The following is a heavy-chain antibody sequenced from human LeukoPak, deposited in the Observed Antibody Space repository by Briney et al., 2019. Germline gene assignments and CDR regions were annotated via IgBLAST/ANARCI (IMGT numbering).Heavy chain of an antibody. CDR2: IYIVGNT. Sequence: GGSLRLSCAASGFAMSSNYMSWARQAPGKGLEWVSVIYIVGNTYYADSVKGRFTISRDNSKNTLYLQMNSLRADDTAVYYCARGTVTAPDFWGQGTLVTVSS. V-gene: IGHV3-53*01. D-gene: IGHD4-17*01. CDR1: GFAMSSNY. J-gene: IGHJ4*02. CDR3: ARGTVTAPDF.